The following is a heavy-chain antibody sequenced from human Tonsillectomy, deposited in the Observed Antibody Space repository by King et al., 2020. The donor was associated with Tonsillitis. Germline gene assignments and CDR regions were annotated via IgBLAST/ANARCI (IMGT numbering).Heavy chain of an antibody. CDR1: GGSISGFY. CDR3: ARNWGGYNERFDY. Sequence: QLQESGPGLVKPSETLSLSCTVSGGSISGFYWSWFRQPPGKGLEWIAYIYYSGSTNYNPSLKSRVTISIDTSKNQFSLKMTSVTAADTAVYYCARNWGGYNERFDYWGQGTLVTVSS. J-gene: IGHJ4*02. D-gene: IGHD5-24*01. V-gene: IGHV4-59*01. CDR2: IYYSGST.